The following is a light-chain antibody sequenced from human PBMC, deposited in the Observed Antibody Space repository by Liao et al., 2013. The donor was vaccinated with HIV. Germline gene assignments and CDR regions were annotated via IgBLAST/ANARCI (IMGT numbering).Light chain of an antibody. J-gene: IGLJ3*02. CDR1: NIGSKS. CDR3: QVWDSSSDLWV. V-gene: IGLV3-21*04. Sequence: SYELTQPPSVSVAPGKTARITCGGNNIGSKSVHWYQQKPAQAPVLVIYYDNDRPSGIPERFSGSNSDNTATLTISRVEAGDEADYYCQVWDSSSDLWVFGGGTKLTVL. CDR2: YDN.